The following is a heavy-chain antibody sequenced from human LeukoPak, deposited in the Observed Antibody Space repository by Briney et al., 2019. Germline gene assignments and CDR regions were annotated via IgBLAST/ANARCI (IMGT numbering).Heavy chain of an antibody. V-gene: IGHV3-11*04. D-gene: IGHD3-3*01. Sequence: GGSLRLFCAASGFTYNDNNKSGLRQAPGKGPEWISYIGNSGSTIFYGDSVKGRFTISRDNTKKLVFLERNSLQVEDTVVYFCAKSYVFWGHSTIDHCGQGILVTVSS. CDR1: GFTYNDNN. CDR3: AKSYVFWGHSTIDH. J-gene: IGHJ4*02. CDR2: IGNSGSTI.